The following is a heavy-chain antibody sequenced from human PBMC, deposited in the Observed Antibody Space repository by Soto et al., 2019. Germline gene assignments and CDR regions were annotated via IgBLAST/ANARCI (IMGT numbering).Heavy chain of an antibody. J-gene: IGHJ4*02. CDR3: AKGLSGGFRVDY. Sequence: DVQLLESGGGLVQPGGSLRLSCAASGFTFSSYTMSWVRQAPGRGLEWVSSITATGGSTYNAGSVKGRFTISRDNSKNTLYMQMNSLRAEDTAVYYCAKGLSGGFRVDYWGQGTLLTVSS. CDR2: ITATGGST. V-gene: IGHV3-23*01. D-gene: IGHD2-15*01. CDR1: GFTFSSYT.